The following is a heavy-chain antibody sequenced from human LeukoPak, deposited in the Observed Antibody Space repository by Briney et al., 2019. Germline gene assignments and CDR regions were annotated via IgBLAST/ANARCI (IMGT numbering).Heavy chain of an antibody. CDR3: AKDATYDSSGYYGGVFDY. Sequence: PGGSLRLSCAASGFTFDDYTMHWVRQAPGKGLEWVSLISWDGGSTYYADSVKGRFTISRDNSKNSLYLQMNSLRTEDTALYYCAKDATYDSSGYYGGVFDYWGQGTLVTVSS. CDR2: ISWDGGST. D-gene: IGHD3-22*01. V-gene: IGHV3-43*01. CDR1: GFTFDDYT. J-gene: IGHJ4*02.